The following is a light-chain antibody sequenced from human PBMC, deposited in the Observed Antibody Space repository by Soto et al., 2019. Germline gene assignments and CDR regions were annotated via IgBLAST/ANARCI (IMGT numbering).Light chain of an antibody. CDR1: QSVSRT. J-gene: IGKJ1*01. CDR2: DAS. V-gene: IGKV3-11*01. Sequence: EVVLTQSPATLSLSPGERANISCRTSQSVSRTLDWYQQKSGKAPKLLIYDASNWATGIPTKFSGSGSGTDFTLTISSLEPEDFAVYYCLQRYNCPQTFGQGTKVEIK. CDR3: LQRYNCPQT.